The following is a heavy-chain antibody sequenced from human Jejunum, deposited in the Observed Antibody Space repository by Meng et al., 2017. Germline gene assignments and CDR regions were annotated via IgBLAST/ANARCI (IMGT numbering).Heavy chain of an antibody. J-gene: IGHJ6*02. Sequence: GGSLRPSCLAPVFTFSDFPMHWFRQAPGKRLEWVAYISDSGTTMYDSASVKGRFTISRDNVKNLLYLQLNNLGAENTAVYYCARESLSVTTARGVRPYYYYGMDVWGQGTTVTVSS. V-gene: IGHV3-48*03. CDR2: ISDSGTTM. CDR3: ARESLSVTTARGVRPYYYYGMDV. D-gene: IGHD3-10*01. CDR1: VFTFSDFP.